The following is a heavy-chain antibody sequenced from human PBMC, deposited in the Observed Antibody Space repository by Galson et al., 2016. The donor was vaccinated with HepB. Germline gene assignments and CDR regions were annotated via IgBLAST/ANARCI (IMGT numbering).Heavy chain of an antibody. CDR3: ARERNYYDSSGYYYDYFDY. CDR2: IASNSRYI. V-gene: IGHV3-21*01. J-gene: IGHJ4*02. CDR1: GFTFSSYS. Sequence: SLRLSCAVSGFTFSSYSMNWVRQAPGKGLECVSSIASNSRYINYADSVKGRFTMSRDNAKNSLYLLMNSLRAEDTAVYYCARERNYYDSSGYYYDYFDYWGQGTLVTVSS. D-gene: IGHD3-22*01.